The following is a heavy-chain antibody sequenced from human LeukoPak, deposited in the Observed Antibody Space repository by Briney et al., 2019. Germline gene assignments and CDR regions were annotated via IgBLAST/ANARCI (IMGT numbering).Heavy chain of an antibody. CDR2: ISGSGGST. V-gene: IGHV3-23*01. CDR1: GFTFSSYA. Sequence: GGSLRLSCAASGFTFSSYAMSWVRQAPGKGLEWVSAISGSGGSTYYADSVKGRFSISRDNSKNTLYLQMNRLRVEDTAVYYCARAPRGYSYGIDYWGQGTLVTVSS. D-gene: IGHD5-18*01. J-gene: IGHJ4*02. CDR3: ARAPRGYSYGIDY.